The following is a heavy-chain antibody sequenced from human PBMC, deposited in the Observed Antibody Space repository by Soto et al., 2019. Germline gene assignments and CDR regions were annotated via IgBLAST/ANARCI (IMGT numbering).Heavy chain of an antibody. CDR3: ARDAMYHDRHSGGSCYTCLYWYFDL. V-gene: IGHV1-69*01. J-gene: IGHJ2*01. Sequence: QVQLVQSGAEVKKPGSSVKVPCKASGGTFSSYAISWVRQAPGQGLEWMGGIIPIFGTANYAQKFQGRVTITADESTSTAYMELSSLRSEDTAVYYCARDAMYHDRHSGGSCYTCLYWYFDLWGRGTLVTVSS. CDR1: GGTFSSYA. CDR2: IIPIFGTA. D-gene: IGHD2-15*01.